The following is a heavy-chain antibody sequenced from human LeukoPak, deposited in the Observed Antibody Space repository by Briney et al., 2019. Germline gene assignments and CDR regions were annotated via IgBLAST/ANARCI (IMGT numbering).Heavy chain of an antibody. CDR1: GGSIRSGDHY. Sequence: SETLSLTCTVSGGSIRSGDHYWSWIRQPPGKGLEWIGYIYYSGSTYYNPSLKSRVTISVDTSKNQFSLKLSSVTAADTAVYYCARGSLLWFGELHRDAFDIWGQGTMVTVSS. CDR2: IYYSGST. J-gene: IGHJ3*02. D-gene: IGHD3-10*01. CDR3: ARGSLLWFGELHRDAFDI. V-gene: IGHV4-30-4*01.